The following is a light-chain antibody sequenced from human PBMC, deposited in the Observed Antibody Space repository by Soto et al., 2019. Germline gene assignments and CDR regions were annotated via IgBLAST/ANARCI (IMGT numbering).Light chain of an antibody. CDR3: QSYDSSLSGHVV. CDR2: GNN. CDR1: SSNIGAGFD. J-gene: IGLJ2*01. V-gene: IGLV1-40*01. Sequence: QSVLTQPPSVSGAPGQRVTISCTGSSSNIGAGFDVHWYQQFPGTAPTLLIFGNNNRPSGVPDRFSGSKSGTSASLAITGLQAEDEADYYCQSYDSSLSGHVVFGGGTKLTVL.